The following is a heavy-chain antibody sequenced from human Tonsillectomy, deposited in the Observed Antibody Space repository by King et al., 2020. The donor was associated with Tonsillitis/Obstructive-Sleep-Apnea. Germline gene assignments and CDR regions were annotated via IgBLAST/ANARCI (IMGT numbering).Heavy chain of an antibody. Sequence: VQLVESGGGVVQPGRSLRPSCAASGFTFSSYGMHWVRQAPGKGLEWVAVIWYDGSNKYYADSVKGRFTISRDNSKNTLYLQMNSLRAEDTAVYYCARVDILTGYDYYMDVWGKGTTVTVSS. V-gene: IGHV3-33*01. CDR3: ARVDILTGYDYYMDV. CDR1: GFTFSSYG. D-gene: IGHD3-9*01. J-gene: IGHJ6*03. CDR2: IWYDGSNK.